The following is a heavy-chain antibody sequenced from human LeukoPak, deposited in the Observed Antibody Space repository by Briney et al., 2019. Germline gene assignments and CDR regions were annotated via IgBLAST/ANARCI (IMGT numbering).Heavy chain of an antibody. Sequence: ASVKVSCKASGGTFSSSSFNWVRQAPGRGLEWMGGIIPMFGTPDYAQKFQGRVTITTDESTSTVYMDLSRLTSEDSAIYYCARDEAERGVIVYAFDMWGQGTMVTVSS. CDR2: IIPMFGTP. CDR3: ARDEAERGVIVYAFDM. J-gene: IGHJ3*02. V-gene: IGHV1-69*05. D-gene: IGHD3-16*02. CDR1: GGTFSSSS.